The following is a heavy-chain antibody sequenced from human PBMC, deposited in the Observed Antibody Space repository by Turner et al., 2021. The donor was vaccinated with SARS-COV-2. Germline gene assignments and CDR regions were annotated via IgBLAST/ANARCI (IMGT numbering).Heavy chain of an antibody. CDR2: INYSERT. J-gene: IGHJ5*02. V-gene: IGHV4-39*01. D-gene: IGHD3-22*01. Sequence: QLQLQESGPGLVKASETLSPTCTVSGASIGSSRTYWGWIRQPPGKGLEWIGSINYSERTYYKSSLKSRVTISVDTSKNQISLKLSTVTAADTAKYYCARHDSRITNIIVVPRNWFDPWGQGTLVTVSS. CDR3: ARHDSRITNIIVVPRNWFDP. CDR1: GASIGSSRTY.